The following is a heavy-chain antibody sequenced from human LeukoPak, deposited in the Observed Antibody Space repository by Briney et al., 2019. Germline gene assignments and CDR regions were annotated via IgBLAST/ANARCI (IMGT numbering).Heavy chain of an antibody. J-gene: IGHJ4*02. CDR1: GGTFSSYA. CDR3: ARGGTGYCSSTSCYWFDY. CDR2: IIPIFGTA. Sequence: GASVKVSCKASGGTFSSYAISWVRQAPGQGLEWMGGIIPIFGTANYAQKFQGRVTITADESTSTAYMELSSLRSEDTAVYYCARGGTGYCSSTSCYWFDYCGQGTLVTVSS. D-gene: IGHD2-2*01. V-gene: IGHV1-69*13.